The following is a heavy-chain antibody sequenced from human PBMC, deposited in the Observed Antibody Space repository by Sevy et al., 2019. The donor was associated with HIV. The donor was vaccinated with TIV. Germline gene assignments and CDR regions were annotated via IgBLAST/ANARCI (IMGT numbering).Heavy chain of an antibody. J-gene: IGHJ4*02. Sequence: ASVKVSCKASGYTFTSYRITWVRQAPGQGLDWMGWVSAHNCDTNYAQKLQGRVTMTTDTSTSTAYMELRTLRSDDTAVYYCAREYCSGGSCYSLAYWGQGTLVTVSS. V-gene: IGHV1-18*01. CDR2: VSAHNCDT. CDR1: GYTFTSYR. D-gene: IGHD2-15*01. CDR3: AREYCSGGSCYSLAY.